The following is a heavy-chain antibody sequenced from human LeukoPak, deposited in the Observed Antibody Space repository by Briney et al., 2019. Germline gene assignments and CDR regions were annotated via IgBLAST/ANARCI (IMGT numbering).Heavy chain of an antibody. J-gene: IGHJ4*02. D-gene: IGHD6-6*01. CDR2: IYTSGST. V-gene: IGHV4-4*07. Sequence: SETLSLTCTVSGGSISSYYWSWIRQPPGKGLEWIGHIYTSGSTNYNPSLKSRVTMSVDTSKNQFSLKLNSVTAADTAFYYCAREYSSSSGKALDYWGQGTLVTVSS. CDR3: AREYSSSSGKALDY. CDR1: GGSISSYY.